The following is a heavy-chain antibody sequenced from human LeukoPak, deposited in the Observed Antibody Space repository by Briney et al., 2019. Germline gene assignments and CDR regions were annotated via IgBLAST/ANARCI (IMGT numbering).Heavy chain of an antibody. V-gene: IGHV3-23*01. Sequence: GGSLRLSCAASGFTFSSYAMSWVRQAPGKRLQSVSVISGSGGSTYYADSVKGRFTISRDNAKNSLYLQMDSLRAEDTAVYYCARTSSPDYLGQGTLVTVSS. CDR1: GFTFSSYA. J-gene: IGHJ4*02. CDR2: ISGSGGST. CDR3: ARTSSPDY. D-gene: IGHD6-13*01.